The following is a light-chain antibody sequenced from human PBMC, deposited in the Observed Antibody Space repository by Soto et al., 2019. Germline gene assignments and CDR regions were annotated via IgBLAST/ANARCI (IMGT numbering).Light chain of an antibody. J-gene: IGLJ2*01. CDR3: SSYAGSSNFVV. CDR2: DVN. Sequence: QSALTQPPSASASPGQSVTISCTGTTSDVGAYDFVSWYQQRPGKAPKLMIYDVNKRPSGVPDRFSGSKSGNTASLTVSRVQAEDESIFYCSSYAGSSNFVVFGGGTKVTVL. V-gene: IGLV2-8*01. CDR1: TSDVGAYDF.